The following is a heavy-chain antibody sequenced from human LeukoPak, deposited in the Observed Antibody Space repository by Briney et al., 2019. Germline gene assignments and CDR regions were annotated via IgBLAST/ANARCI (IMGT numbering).Heavy chain of an antibody. CDR1: GFTFSSYG. Sequence: PGGPLRLSCAASGFTFSSYGMHWVRQAPGKGLEWVAAMSYDGSNKYYADSVKGRFTLSGDNSKNTLYLQMNSLRAEDTALYFCAKEGRSGYYYFDYWGQGTLVTVSS. V-gene: IGHV3-30*18. D-gene: IGHD3-3*01. J-gene: IGHJ4*02. CDR3: AKEGRSGYYYFDY. CDR2: MSYDGSNK.